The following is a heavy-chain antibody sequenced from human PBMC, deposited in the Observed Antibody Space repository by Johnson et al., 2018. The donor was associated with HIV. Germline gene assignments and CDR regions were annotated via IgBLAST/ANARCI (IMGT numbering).Heavy chain of an antibody. V-gene: IGHV3-13*01. CDR2: IGTAGDT. D-gene: IGHD1-26*01. J-gene: IGHJ3*02. Sequence: VQVVESGGGLVKPGGSLRLSCVASGFTFSSYDMHWVRQATGKGLEWVSGIGTAGDTYYPGSVKGRFTISRENAKNSLYLQMNSLRAEDTAVYYCARQFRSVGAPDAFDIWGQGTMVTVSS. CDR1: GFTFSSYD. CDR3: ARQFRSVGAPDAFDI.